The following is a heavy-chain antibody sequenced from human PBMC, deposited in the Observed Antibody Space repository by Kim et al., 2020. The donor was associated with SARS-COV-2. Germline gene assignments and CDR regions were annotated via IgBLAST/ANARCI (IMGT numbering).Heavy chain of an antibody. CDR3: ARARGSSTSCLGY. CDR2: INHSGST. CDR1: GGSFSGYY. J-gene: IGHJ4*01. Sequence: SETLSLTCAVYGGSFSGYYWSWIRQPPGKGLEWIGEINHSGSTNYNPSLKSRVTISVDTSKNQFSLKLSSVTAADTAVYYCARARGSSTSCLGYWGHGTLVTVSS. V-gene: IGHV4-34*01. D-gene: IGHD2-2*01.